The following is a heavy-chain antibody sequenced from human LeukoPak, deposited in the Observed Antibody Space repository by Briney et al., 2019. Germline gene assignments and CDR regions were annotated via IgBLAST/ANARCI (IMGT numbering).Heavy chain of an antibody. CDR2: VSYSGGT. CDR1: GDSVSGHY. J-gene: IGHJ3*01. D-gene: IGHD5-12*01. Sequence: SETLSLTCTVSGDSVSGHYWSWIRQTPGKGLEGIGYVSYSGGTNYNPSLKRRVSISLDTSKNQFSLKLSSPAAADPAVYYCARAPMAITTSAFPDAFDFWGQGTMVTASS. V-gene: IGHV4-59*02. CDR3: ARAPMAITTSAFPDAFDF.